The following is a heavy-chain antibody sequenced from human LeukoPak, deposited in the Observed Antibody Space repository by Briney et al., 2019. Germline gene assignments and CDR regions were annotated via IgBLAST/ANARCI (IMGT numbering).Heavy chain of an antibody. V-gene: IGHV4-39*01. Sequence: PSETLSLTCTVSGGSISSRSCCWGRIRQPPGKGLEWIGTIYYSGSTYYNPSLKSRVTISVDTSKNQFSLRLSSVTAEDTAVYYCARQVYSGTHYFDYWGQGTLVTVSS. CDR1: GGSISSRSCC. D-gene: IGHD1-26*01. J-gene: IGHJ4*02. CDR2: IYYSGST. CDR3: ARQVYSGTHYFDY.